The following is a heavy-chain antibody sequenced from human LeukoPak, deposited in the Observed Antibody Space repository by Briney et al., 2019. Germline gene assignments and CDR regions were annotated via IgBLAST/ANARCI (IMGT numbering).Heavy chain of an antibody. J-gene: IGHJ6*03. Sequence: SETLSLTCAVYGGSFSNYYWSWIRQPPGKGLEWIGEINHSGSTNYKPSLKSRVTISLDTSKNQFSLKLSSVTAADTAVYYCARVYNWNYNYYYMDVWGKGTTVTVSS. D-gene: IGHD1-20*01. CDR2: INHSGST. CDR3: ARVYNWNYNYYYMDV. CDR1: GGSFSNYY. V-gene: IGHV4-34*01.